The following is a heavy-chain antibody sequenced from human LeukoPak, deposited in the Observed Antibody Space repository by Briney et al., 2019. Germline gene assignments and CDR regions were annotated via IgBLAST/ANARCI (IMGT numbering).Heavy chain of an antibody. CDR3: ARVVGATAGIIRFDA. J-gene: IGHJ5*02. Sequence: GASVKVSCKASGYTFTSNDNNWVRQATGQGLEWMGWMNPNSGNTGYAQKFQGRVTITRDTSITTAYMEMSSLRSEDTAVYYCARVVGATAGIIRFDAWGQGTLVTVSS. CDR1: GYTFTSND. D-gene: IGHD1-26*01. CDR2: MNPNSGNT. V-gene: IGHV1-8*01.